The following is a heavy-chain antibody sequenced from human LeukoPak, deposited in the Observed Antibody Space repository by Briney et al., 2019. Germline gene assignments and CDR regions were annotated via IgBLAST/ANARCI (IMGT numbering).Heavy chain of an antibody. CDR1: GFTVSSNY. V-gene: IGHV3-66*02. CDR2: IYSDGRT. D-gene: IGHD3-9*01. Sequence: GGSLRLSCAASGFTVSSNYMSWVRQAPGKGLEWVSIIYSDGRTYYADSVKGRFTISRDNSKNTLYLQMNSLRAEDTAVYCCARHRGGAGYYSHGYWGQGTLVTVSS. CDR3: ARHRGGAGYYSHGY. J-gene: IGHJ4*02.